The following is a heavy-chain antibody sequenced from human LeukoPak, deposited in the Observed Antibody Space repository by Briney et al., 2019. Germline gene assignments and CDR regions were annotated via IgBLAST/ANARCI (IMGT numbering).Heavy chain of an antibody. V-gene: IGHV1-2*02. D-gene: IGHD1-26*01. Sequence: ASVRVSCKTSGYTFTAFFIHWGRQAPGQGVEGRGWLNPNSGGTNYAQTFQGRVTMTRDTSISTAYMELSRLRSDDTAVYFCARVGAAYQDSNYWGQGTLVTLSS. CDR1: GYTFTAFF. J-gene: IGHJ4*02. CDR2: LNPNSGGT. CDR3: ARVGAAYQDSNY.